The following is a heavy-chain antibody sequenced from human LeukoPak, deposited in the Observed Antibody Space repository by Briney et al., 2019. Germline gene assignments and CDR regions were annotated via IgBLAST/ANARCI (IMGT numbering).Heavy chain of an antibody. CDR1: GYTFTSYY. CDR2: INPNFGST. D-gene: IGHD5-18*01. CDR3: AREGAVATAMLSLDY. J-gene: IGHJ4*02. Sequence: ASVKVSCKASGYTFTSYYIHWVRQAPGQGLERMGIINPNFGSTSYAQKFQGRVTMTSDMSTSTVYMELSSLRFDDTAIYYCAREGAVATAMLSLDYWGQGALVTVSS. V-gene: IGHV1-46*01.